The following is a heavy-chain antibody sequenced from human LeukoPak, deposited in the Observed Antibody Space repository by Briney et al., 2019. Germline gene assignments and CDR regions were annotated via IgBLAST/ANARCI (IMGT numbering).Heavy chain of an antibody. D-gene: IGHD3-22*01. CDR3: ASDYYDSSGYYVSSHSFDY. V-gene: IGHV3-7*01. CDR2: IKQDGSEK. Sequence: PGGSLRLSCAASGFTFSSYWMSWVRQAPGKGLEWVANIKQDGSEKYYVDSVKGRFTISRDNAKNSLYLQMNSLRAEDTAVYYCASDYYDSSGYYVSSHSFDYWGQGTLVTVSS. J-gene: IGHJ4*02. CDR1: GFTFSSYW.